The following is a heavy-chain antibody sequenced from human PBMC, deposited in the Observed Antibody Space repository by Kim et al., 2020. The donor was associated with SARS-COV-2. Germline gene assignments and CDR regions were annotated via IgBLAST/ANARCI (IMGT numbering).Heavy chain of an antibody. D-gene: IGHD2-2*01. CDR2: ISTSGSTI. Sequence: GGSLRLSCAASGFTFSTYEMNWVRQAPGKGLEWISYISTSGSTIYYADSVKGRFTISRDNAKSSLSLQMNSLRAEDTAVYYRARSLYCSSTSCFYGMDVWGQGTTVTVSS. CDR3: ARSLYCSSTSCFYGMDV. J-gene: IGHJ6*02. V-gene: IGHV3-48*03. CDR1: GFTFSTYE.